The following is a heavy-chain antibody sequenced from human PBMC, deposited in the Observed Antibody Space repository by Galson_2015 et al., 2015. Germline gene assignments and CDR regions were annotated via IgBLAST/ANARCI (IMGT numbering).Heavy chain of an antibody. Sequence: SLRLSCAASGFTFSSYEMNWVRQAPGKGLEWVSYISSSGSTIYYADSVKGRFTISRDNAKNSLYLQMNSLRAEDTAVYYCARKVTVRGSYDYWGQGTLVTVSS. CDR3: ARKVTVRGSYDY. D-gene: IGHD3-10*01. V-gene: IGHV3-48*03. CDR1: GFTFSSYE. CDR2: ISSSGSTI. J-gene: IGHJ4*02.